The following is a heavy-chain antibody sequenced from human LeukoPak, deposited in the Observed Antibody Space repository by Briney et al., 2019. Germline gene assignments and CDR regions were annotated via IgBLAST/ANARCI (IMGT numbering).Heavy chain of an antibody. J-gene: IGHJ4*02. CDR1: GCTFTNYW. V-gene: IGHV5-51*01. Sequence: GESLKISCKGSGCTFTNYWIGWVRQMPGTGLEWMGIIYPGDSERKYNPSLQGQVTISADKSISTVYLQWSSLKASDTAIYYCARIEGSTFDYWGQGTLVTVSS. CDR3: ARIEGSTFDY. CDR2: IYPGDSER.